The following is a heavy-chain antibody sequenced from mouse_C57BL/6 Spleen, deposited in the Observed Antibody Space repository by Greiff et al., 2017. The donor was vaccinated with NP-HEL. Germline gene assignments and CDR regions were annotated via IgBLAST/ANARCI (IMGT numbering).Heavy chain of an antibody. V-gene: IGHV1-7*01. Sequence: QVQLKESGAELAKPGASVKLSCKASGYTFTSYWMHWVKQRPGQGLEWIGYINPSSGYTKYNQKFKDKATLTADKSSSTAYMQLSSLTYEDSAVYYCARDEIGTVVAKNYFDYWGQGTTLTVSS. D-gene: IGHD1-1*01. CDR3: ARDEIGTVVAKNYFDY. J-gene: IGHJ2*01. CDR2: INPSSGYT. CDR1: GYTFTSYW.